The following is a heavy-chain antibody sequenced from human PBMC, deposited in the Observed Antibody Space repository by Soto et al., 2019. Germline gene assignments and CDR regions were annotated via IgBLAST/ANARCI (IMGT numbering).Heavy chain of an antibody. V-gene: IGHV1-69*08. Sequence: QVQLVQSGAEVKKPGSSVKVSCKASGGTFSSYTISWVRQAPGQGLEWMGRIIPILGIANYAQKFQGRVTSTADKSTSTAYMELSSLRSEDTAVYYCARERDSGWYDYWGQGTLVTVSS. CDR3: ARERDSGWYDY. J-gene: IGHJ4*02. CDR1: GGTFSSYT. CDR2: IIPILGIA. D-gene: IGHD6-19*01.